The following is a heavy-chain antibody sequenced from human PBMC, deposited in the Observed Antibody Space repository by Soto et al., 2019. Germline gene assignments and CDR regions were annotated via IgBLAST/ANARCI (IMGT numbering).Heavy chain of an antibody. Sequence: VQLVESGGGLVQPGGSLRLSCAASGFIFDKYDMHWVRQATGKGLEWVSGIGTLGDTYYSDSVRGRFSIFRDNAKNSLHLQMNTLRDGDTAMYYCVRGRSFDYKSSPPPIFYPSGQGTLVTVSS. CDR2: IGTLGDT. J-gene: IGHJ5*02. V-gene: IGHV3-13*01. CDR3: VRGRSFDYKSSPPPIFYP. CDR1: GFIFDKYD. D-gene: IGHD3-9*01.